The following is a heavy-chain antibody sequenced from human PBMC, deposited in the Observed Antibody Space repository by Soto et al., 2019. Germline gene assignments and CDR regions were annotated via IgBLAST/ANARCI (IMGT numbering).Heavy chain of an antibody. D-gene: IGHD3-9*01. Sequence: GASVKVSCKVSGYTLTELSMHGVRQAPGKGLEWMGGFDPEDGETIYAQKFQGRVTMTEDTSTDTAYMELSSLRSEDTAVYYCATASPNRIRYFDWLPENYWGQGTLVTVSS. CDR2: FDPEDGET. CDR1: GYTLTELS. J-gene: IGHJ4*02. V-gene: IGHV1-24*01. CDR3: ATASPNRIRYFDWLPENY.